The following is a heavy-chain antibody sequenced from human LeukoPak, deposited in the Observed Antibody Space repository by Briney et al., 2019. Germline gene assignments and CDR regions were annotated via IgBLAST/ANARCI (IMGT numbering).Heavy chain of an antibody. V-gene: IGHV4-34*01. J-gene: IGHJ5*02. Sequence: PSETLSLTCAVYGGSFSGYYWSWIRQPPGKGLEWIGEINHSGSTNYNPSPKSRVTISVDTSKNQFSLKLSSVTAADTAVYYCARGMPQQWLVRYNWFDPWGQGTLVTVSS. CDR1: GGSFSGYY. CDR2: INHSGST. D-gene: IGHD6-19*01. CDR3: ARGMPQQWLVRYNWFDP.